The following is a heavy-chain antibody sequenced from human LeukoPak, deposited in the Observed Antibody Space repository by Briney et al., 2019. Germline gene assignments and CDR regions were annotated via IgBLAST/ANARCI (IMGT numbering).Heavy chain of an antibody. Sequence: GGSLRLSXAASGFTFSSYGMHWVGQAPGKGLEWVAFIRYDGSNKYYADSVKGRFTISRDNSKNTLYLQMNSLRAEDTAVYYCAKGVALGNYYYYYYMDVWGKGTTVTVSS. CDR2: IRYDGSNK. J-gene: IGHJ6*03. D-gene: IGHD7-27*01. CDR3: AKGVALGNYYYYYYMDV. V-gene: IGHV3-30*02. CDR1: GFTFSSYG.